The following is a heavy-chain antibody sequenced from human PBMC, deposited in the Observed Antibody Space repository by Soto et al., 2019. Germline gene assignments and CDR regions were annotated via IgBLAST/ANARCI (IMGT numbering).Heavy chain of an antibody. V-gene: IGHV4-34*01. J-gene: IGHJ4*02. D-gene: IGHD3-22*01. CDR1: GGSFSGYY. CDR2: INHSGST. Sequence: SETLSLTCAVYGGSFSGYYWSWIRQPPGKGLEWIGEINHSGSTNYNPSLKSRVTISVDTSKNQFSLKLSSVTAADTAVYYCARADGYYDSSGYYYGYAYWGQGTLVTVSS. CDR3: ARADGYYDSSGYYYGYAY.